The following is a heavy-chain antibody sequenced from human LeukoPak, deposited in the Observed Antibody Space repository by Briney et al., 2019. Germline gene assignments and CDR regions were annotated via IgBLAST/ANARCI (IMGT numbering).Heavy chain of an antibody. Sequence: GGSLRLSCAASGFTFSGYAMSWGRQAPGKGLEWVSAISGSGGSTYYADSVKGRFTIYRDNSKNTLYLQMNSLRAEDTAVYYCAKTYLDFWTGLDPWGQGTLVTVSS. D-gene: IGHD3/OR15-3a*01. CDR1: GFTFSGYA. J-gene: IGHJ5*02. CDR3: AKTYLDFWTGLDP. CDR2: ISGSGGST. V-gene: IGHV3-23*01.